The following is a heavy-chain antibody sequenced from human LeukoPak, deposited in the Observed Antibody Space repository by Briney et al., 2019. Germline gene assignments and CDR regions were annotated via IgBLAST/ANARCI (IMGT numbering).Heavy chain of an antibody. Sequence: GGSLRLSCAASGFTFSRYWMSWVRQAPGKGLEWVANIKQDGSEKYYVDSVKGRFTISRDNAKNSLYLQMNSLRAEDTAVYYCAKVFSRPARPGYFDYWGQGTLVTVSS. CDR3: AKVFSRPARPGYFDY. D-gene: IGHD6-6*01. J-gene: IGHJ4*02. V-gene: IGHV3-7*03. CDR1: GFTFSRYW. CDR2: IKQDGSEK.